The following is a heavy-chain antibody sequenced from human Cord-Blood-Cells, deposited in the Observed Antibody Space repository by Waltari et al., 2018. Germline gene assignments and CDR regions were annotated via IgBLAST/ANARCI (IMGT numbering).Heavy chain of an antibody. J-gene: IGHJ4*02. CDR2: IRYDGSNK. CDR3: AKPSSGSYYFDY. D-gene: IGHD1-26*01. V-gene: IGHV3-30*02. Sequence: QVQLVESGGGVVQPGGSLRLSCAASGFTFSSYGMHWVRQAPGKGLEGVAFIRYDGSNKYYADSVKGRFTISRDNSKNTLYLQMNSLRAEDTAVYYCAKPSSGSYYFDYWGQGTLVTVSS. CDR1: GFTFSSYG.